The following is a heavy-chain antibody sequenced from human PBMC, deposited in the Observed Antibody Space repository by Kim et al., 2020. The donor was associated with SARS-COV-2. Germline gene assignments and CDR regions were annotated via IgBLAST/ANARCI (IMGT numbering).Heavy chain of an antibody. CDR3: ARGEDY. Sequence: TNTGNPTYAQGFTGRFGFSLDTSVSTAYLQISSLKAEDTAVYYCARGEDYWGQGTLVTVSS. V-gene: IGHV7-4-1*02. J-gene: IGHJ4*02. CDR2: TNTGNP.